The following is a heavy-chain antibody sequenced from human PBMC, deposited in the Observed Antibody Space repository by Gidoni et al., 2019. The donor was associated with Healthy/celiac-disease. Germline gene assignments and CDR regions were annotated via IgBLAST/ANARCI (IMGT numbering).Heavy chain of an antibody. CDR3: ARAPHYDYIWGSYRQGFDY. CDR1: GGSFSGYY. Sequence: QVQLQQWGAGLLKPSETLSLTCAVYGGSFSGYYWSGIRQPPGTGLEWIGEINHSGSTNFNPSLKSRVPISVDTSKNQFSLKLSSVTAADTALYYCARAPHYDYIWGSYRQGFDYWGQGTLVTVSS. J-gene: IGHJ4*02. V-gene: IGHV4-34*01. CDR2: INHSGST. D-gene: IGHD3-16*02.